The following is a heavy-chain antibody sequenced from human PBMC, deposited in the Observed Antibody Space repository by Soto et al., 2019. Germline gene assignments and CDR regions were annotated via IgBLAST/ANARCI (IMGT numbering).Heavy chain of an antibody. J-gene: IGHJ6*03. CDR3: ARDRDIVVVPAAMAGYYYYYMDV. CDR1: GGTFSSYT. V-gene: IGHV1-69*08. D-gene: IGHD2-2*01. CDR2: IIPILGIA. Sequence: QVQLVQSGAEVKKPGSSVKVSRKASGGTFSSYTISWVRQAPGQGLEWMGRIIPILGIANYAQKFQGRVTITADKSTSTAYMELSSLRSEDTAVYYCARDRDIVVVPAAMAGYYYYYMDVWGKGTTVTVSS.